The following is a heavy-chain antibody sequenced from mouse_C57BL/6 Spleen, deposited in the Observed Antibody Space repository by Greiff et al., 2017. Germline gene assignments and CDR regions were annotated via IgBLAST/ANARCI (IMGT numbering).Heavy chain of an antibody. J-gene: IGHJ3*01. Sequence: VQLQQPGAELVKPGASVKMSCKASGYTFTSYWITWVKQRPGQGLEWIGDIYPGSGSTNYNETFKSKATLTVDTSSSTAYMQLSGLTSEDSAVXDCASSNWDEPAWFAYWGQGTLVTVSA. V-gene: IGHV1-55*01. D-gene: IGHD4-1*01. CDR3: ASSNWDEPAWFAY. CDR1: GYTFTSYW. CDR2: IYPGSGST.